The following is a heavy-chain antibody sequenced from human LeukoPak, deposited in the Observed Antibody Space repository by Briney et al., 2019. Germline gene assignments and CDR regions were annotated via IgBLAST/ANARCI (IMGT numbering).Heavy chain of an antibody. CDR1: GFTFSSYW. J-gene: IGHJ4*02. CDR2: ISGNGVST. Sequence: PGGSLRLSCAASGFTFSSYWMHWVRQAPGKGLEWVSAISGNGVSTYYADSVKGRFTISRDNSKNTLYLQMNSLRAEDTAVYYCTKAPLSYDSSGPFDYWGQGTLVTVSS. CDR3: TKAPLSYDSSGPFDY. D-gene: IGHD3-22*01. V-gene: IGHV3-23*01.